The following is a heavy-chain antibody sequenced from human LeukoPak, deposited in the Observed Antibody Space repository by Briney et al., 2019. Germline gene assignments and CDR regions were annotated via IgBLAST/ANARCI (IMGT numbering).Heavy chain of an antibody. CDR2: ISSSSSYI. V-gene: IGHV3-21*04. J-gene: IGHJ4*02. CDR3: ARDHSGDGDSGFFDY. CDR1: GFTFSSYS. Sequence: PGGSLRLSCAASGFTFSSYSMNWVRQAPGKGLEWVSSISSSSSYIYYADSVKGRFTISRDNAKNLLYLQMNSLRAEDTAVYYCARDHSGDGDSGFFDYWGQGTLVTVSS. D-gene: IGHD4-17*01.